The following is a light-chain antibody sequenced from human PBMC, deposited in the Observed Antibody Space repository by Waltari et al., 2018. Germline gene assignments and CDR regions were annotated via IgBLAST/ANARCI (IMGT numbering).Light chain of an antibody. CDR1: TRALAF. Sequence: QSALTQPASVYGSPGQSITIPCTGLTRALAFLPLYQHHPPRAPKLLLYDVGNRPSGVSNRFSGSKSGNAASLTISGLQAEDEADYYCSSNTSSGTLYVFGTGTKVTVL. CDR3: SSNTSSGTLYV. V-gene: IGLV2-14*03. CDR2: DVG. J-gene: IGLJ1*01.